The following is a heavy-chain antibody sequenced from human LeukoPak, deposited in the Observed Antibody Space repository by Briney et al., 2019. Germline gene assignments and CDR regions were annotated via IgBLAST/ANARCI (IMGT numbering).Heavy chain of an antibody. J-gene: IGHJ3*02. CDR1: GGSISSYY. V-gene: IGHV4-59*01. Sequence: KSSETLSLTCTVSGGSISSYYWSWIRQPPGKGLEWIGYIYYSGSTNYNPSLKSRVTISVDTSKNQFSLKLSFVTAADTAVYYCASSRNDILTGYNPYAFDIWGQGTMVTVSS. D-gene: IGHD3-9*01. CDR2: IYYSGST. CDR3: ASSRNDILTGYNPYAFDI.